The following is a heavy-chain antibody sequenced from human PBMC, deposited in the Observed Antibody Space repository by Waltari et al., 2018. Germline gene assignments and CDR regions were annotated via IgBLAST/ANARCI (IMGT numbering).Heavy chain of an antibody. Sequence: QVQLVQSGAEVKKPGASVKVSCEASGYTFTNYDIHWVRQATGQGLEWMGWMNHNSGNTGYAQKFQGRVTMTRNTSTSTAYMELSRLRSEDTAVYYCARGIRRTVFWFDPWGQGTLVTVSS. CDR2: MNHNSGNT. CDR1: GYTFTNYD. V-gene: IGHV1-8*02. D-gene: IGHD3-3*01. J-gene: IGHJ5*02. CDR3: ARGIRRTVFWFDP.